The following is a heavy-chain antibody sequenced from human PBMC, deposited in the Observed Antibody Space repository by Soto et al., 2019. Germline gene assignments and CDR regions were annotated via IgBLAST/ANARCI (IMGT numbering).Heavy chain of an antibody. CDR1: GGTFSSYA. V-gene: IGHV1-69*01. Sequence: QVQLVQSGAEVKKPGSSVKVSCKASGGTFSSYAISWVRQAPGQGLEWMGGIIPIFGTANYAQKFQGRVTITADESTSTADMELSSLRSEDTAVYYCAREGVPTGWAPYYFDYWGQGTLGTVSS. J-gene: IGHJ4*02. CDR2: IIPIFGTA. CDR3: AREGVPTGWAPYYFDY. D-gene: IGHD1-1*01.